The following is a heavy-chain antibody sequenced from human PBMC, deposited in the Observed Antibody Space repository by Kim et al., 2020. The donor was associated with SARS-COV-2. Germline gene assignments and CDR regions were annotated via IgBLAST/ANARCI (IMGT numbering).Heavy chain of an antibody. CDR2: IYYSGST. CDR3: ARVRPTLRGAFFDY. Sequence: SETLSLTCTVSGGSISSGGYYWSWIRQHPGKGLEWIGYIYYSGSTYYNPSLKSRVTISVDTSKNQFSLKLSSVTAADTAVYYCARVRPTLRGAFFDYWGQGTLVTVSS. D-gene: IGHD1-26*01. V-gene: IGHV4-31*03. J-gene: IGHJ4*02. CDR1: GGSISSGGYY.